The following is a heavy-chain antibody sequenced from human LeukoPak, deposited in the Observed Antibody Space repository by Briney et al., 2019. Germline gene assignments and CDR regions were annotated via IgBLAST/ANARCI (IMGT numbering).Heavy chain of an antibody. D-gene: IGHD6-13*01. V-gene: IGHV3-7*01. Sequence: GGSLRLSCAASGFTFSSYWMSWVRQAPGKGLEWVANIKQDGSEKYYVDSVKGRFTISRDNAKNSLYLQMNSLRAEDTAVYYCARDWWQQLALVPYYYYGMDVWGQGTTVTVSS. CDR3: ARDWWQQLALVPYYYYGMDV. J-gene: IGHJ6*02. CDR1: GFTFSSYW. CDR2: IKQDGSEK.